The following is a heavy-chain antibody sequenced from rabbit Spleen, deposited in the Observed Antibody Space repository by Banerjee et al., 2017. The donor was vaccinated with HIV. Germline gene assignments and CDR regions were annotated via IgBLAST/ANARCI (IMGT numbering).Heavy chain of an antibody. CDR2: IYAAKGST. Sequence: QLEESGGDLVQPGGSLTLSCKASGIDFTNYYISWVRQAPGKGLEWIGIIYAAKGSTDYASWVNGRFTISSHNAQNTLYLQLNSLTAADTATYFCVRDQARMLDLWGPGTLVTVS. D-gene: IGHD6-1*01. CDR1: GIDFTNYY. J-gene: IGHJ4*01. V-gene: IGHV1S7*01. CDR3: VRDQARMLDL.